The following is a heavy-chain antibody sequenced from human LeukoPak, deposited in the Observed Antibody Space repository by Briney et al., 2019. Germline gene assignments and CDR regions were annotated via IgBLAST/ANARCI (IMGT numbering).Heavy chain of an antibody. Sequence: GGSLRLSCAASGFTFSSYGMHWVRQAPGKGLEWVAFIRYDGSNKYYADSVKGRFTISRDNSKNTLYLQMNSLRAEDTAVYYCAKADYGDLEWPGTLDAFDIWGQGTMVTVSS. J-gene: IGHJ3*02. CDR3: AKADYGDLEWPGTLDAFDI. CDR2: IRYDGSNK. D-gene: IGHD4-17*01. V-gene: IGHV3-30*02. CDR1: GFTFSSYG.